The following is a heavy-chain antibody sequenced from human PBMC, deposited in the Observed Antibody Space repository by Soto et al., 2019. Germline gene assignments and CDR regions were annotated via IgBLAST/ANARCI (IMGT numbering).Heavy chain of an antibody. CDR3: ARGGSSDWQVALDI. V-gene: IGHV4-34*01. CDR1: AGSFSHYY. D-gene: IGHD6-19*01. Sequence: QVQQQPRGAGLLKPSETLSLTCAVYAGSFSHYYWNWFRQSSGKGLEWIGKIKHSGSSNYNPSLRSRVSISVDMSKNQFSLRLTSVTAADTAVYYCARGGSSDWQVALDIWGQGTMVTVSS. J-gene: IGHJ3*02. CDR2: IKHSGSS.